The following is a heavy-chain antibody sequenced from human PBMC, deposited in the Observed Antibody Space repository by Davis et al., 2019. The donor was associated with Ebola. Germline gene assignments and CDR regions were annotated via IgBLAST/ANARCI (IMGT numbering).Heavy chain of an antibody. D-gene: IGHD1-1*01. CDR3: TTVRYNWNDWGLNAFDI. CDR1: GLTSSNAW. Sequence: PGGSLRLSCAASGLTSSNAWMSWVRQAPGKGLEWVGRIKSKTDGGTTDYAAPVKGRFTISRDDSKNTLYLQMNSLKTEDTAVYYCTTVRYNWNDWGLNAFDIWGQGTMVTVSS. V-gene: IGHV3-15*01. J-gene: IGHJ3*02. CDR2: IKSKTDGGTT.